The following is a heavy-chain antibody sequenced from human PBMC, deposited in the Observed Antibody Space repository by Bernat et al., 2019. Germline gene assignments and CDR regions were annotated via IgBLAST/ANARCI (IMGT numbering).Heavy chain of an antibody. J-gene: IGHJ4*02. CDR1: GYTFTGYY. Sequence: QVQLVQSGAEVKKPGASVKVSCKASGYTFTGYYMHWVRQAPGQGLEWMGWINPNSGGTNYAQKFQGWVTMTRDTSINTAYMELSRLRSDDTAVYYCARMTYYYDGSGYSPYFDYWGQGTLVTVSS. CDR3: ARMTYYYDGSGYSPYFDY. CDR2: INPNSGGT. D-gene: IGHD3-22*01. V-gene: IGHV1-2*04.